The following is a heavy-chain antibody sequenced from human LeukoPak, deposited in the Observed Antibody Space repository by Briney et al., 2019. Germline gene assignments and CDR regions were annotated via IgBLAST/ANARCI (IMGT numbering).Heavy chain of an antibody. Sequence: ASVKVSCKASGYTFTSYAMHCVRQAPGQRLEWMGWINAGSGNTKYSQNFQGRVTISRDTSASTAYMELSSLTSEDTAVYYCARDSGEYYFDYWGQGTLVTVSS. V-gene: IGHV1-3*01. CDR3: ARDSGEYYFDY. J-gene: IGHJ4*02. D-gene: IGHD2-15*01. CDR2: INAGSGNT. CDR1: GYTFTSYA.